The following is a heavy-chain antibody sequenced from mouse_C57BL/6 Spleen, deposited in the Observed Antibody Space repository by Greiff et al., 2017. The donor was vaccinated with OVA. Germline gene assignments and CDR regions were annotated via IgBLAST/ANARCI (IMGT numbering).Heavy chain of an antibody. CDR2: IDPYDSYT. CDR1: GYTFTSYW. Sequence: QVQLQQPGAELVMPGASVKLSCKASGYTFTSYWMHWVKQRPGQGLEWIGEIDPYDSYTNYNQKFKGKATLTVDNSSSTAYMQLRSLTSDDSAEYYCVSGDEGIYEDWYFDVWGTGTTVTVSS. D-gene: IGHD3-1*01. J-gene: IGHJ1*03. V-gene: IGHV1-69*01. CDR3: VSGDEGIYEDWYFDV.